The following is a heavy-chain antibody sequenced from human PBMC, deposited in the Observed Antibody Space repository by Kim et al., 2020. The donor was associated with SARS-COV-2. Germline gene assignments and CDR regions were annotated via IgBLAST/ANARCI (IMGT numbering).Heavy chain of an antibody. V-gene: IGHV4-39*01. CDR1: GGSISSSSYY. J-gene: IGHJ5*02. Sequence: SETLSLTCTVSGGSISSSSYYWGWIRQPPGKGLEWIGSIYYSGSTYYNPSLKSRVTISVDTSKNQFSLKLSSVTAADTAVYYCARHGSSWYGGNWFDPWGQGTLVTVSS. D-gene: IGHD6-13*01. CDR2: IYYSGST. CDR3: ARHGSSWYGGNWFDP.